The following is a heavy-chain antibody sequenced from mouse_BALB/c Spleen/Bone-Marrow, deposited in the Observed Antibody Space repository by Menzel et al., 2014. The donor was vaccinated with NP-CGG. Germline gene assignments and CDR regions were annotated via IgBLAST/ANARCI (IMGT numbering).Heavy chain of an antibody. CDR2: IWSDGST. V-gene: IGHV2-6-1*01. Sequence: QVQLKESGPGLVAPSQSLSITCTISGFSLTSYGVHWVRQPPGKGLEWLVVIWSDGSTTYNSALKSRLSISEDNSKSQVFLKMNSPQTDDTAMYYCARCYYGYAMDYWGQGTSVTVSS. CDR1: GFSLTSYG. CDR3: ARCYYGYAMDY. J-gene: IGHJ4*01. D-gene: IGHD1-1*01.